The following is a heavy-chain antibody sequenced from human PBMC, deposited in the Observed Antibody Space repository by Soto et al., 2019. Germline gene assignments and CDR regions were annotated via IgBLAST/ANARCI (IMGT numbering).Heavy chain of an antibody. J-gene: IGHJ4*02. D-gene: IGHD3-22*01. V-gene: IGHV1-18*01. Sequence: GASVKVSCKASGYTFTSYGISWGRQAPGQGLEWMGWISAYNGNTNYAQKLQGRVTMTTDTSTSTAYMELRSLRSDDTAVYYCARDIKYYYDSSGQFAYWGQGTLVTVSS. CDR2: ISAYNGNT. CDR3: ARDIKYYYDSSGQFAY. CDR1: GYTFTSYG.